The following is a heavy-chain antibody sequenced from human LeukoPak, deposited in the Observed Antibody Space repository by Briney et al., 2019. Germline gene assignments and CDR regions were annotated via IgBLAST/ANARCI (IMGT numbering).Heavy chain of an antibody. CDR3: ASSYYSSSSRDY. Sequence: PSETLSLTCAVYGGSFSGYYWNWIRQPPGKGLEWIGEINHSGSTCYNPSLKSRVAISVDTSKNQFSLRLSSVTAADTAVYYCASSYYSSSSRDYWGQGTLVTVSS. D-gene: IGHD6-6*01. V-gene: IGHV4-34*01. CDR2: INHSGST. J-gene: IGHJ4*02. CDR1: GGSFSGYY.